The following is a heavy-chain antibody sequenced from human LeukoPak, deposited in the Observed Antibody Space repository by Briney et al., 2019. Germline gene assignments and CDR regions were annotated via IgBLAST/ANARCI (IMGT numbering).Heavy chain of an antibody. CDR2: ISGSGDST. V-gene: IGHV3-23*01. CDR3: ARGAGESCGGDCYSRVLDY. Sequence: GGSLRLSCAASGFTFSAHAMSWVGQAPGKGAEGVSAISGSGDSTYSADSVEGRFTISRDNSKNTLHLQMNSLRDEDTAVYFCARGAGESCGGDCYSRVLDYWGQGTLVTVSS. CDR1: GFTFSAHA. D-gene: IGHD2-21*02. J-gene: IGHJ4*02.